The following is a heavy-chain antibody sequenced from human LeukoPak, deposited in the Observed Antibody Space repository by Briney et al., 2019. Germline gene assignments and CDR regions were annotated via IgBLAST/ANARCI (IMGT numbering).Heavy chain of an antibody. CDR2: INSDGSST. J-gene: IGHJ6*03. CDR1: GFTFSSYW. Sequence: PGGSLRLSCAASGFTFSSYWMHWVRHAPGKGLVWVSRINSDGSSTSYADSVKGRFTISRDNAKNTLYLQMNSLRAEDTAVYYCAREFPLYYMDVWGKGTTVTISS. CDR3: AREFPLYYMDV. V-gene: IGHV3-74*01.